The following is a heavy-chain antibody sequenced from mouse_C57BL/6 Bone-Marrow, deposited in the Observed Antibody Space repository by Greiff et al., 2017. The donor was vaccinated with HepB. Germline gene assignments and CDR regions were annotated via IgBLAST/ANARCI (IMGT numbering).Heavy chain of an antibody. V-gene: IGHV1-19*01. CDR2: INPYNGGT. Sequence: EVQLQESGPVLVKPGASVKMSCKASGYTFTDYYMNWVKQSHGKSLEWIGVINPYNGGTSYNQKFKGKATLTVDKSSSTAYMELNSLTSEDSAVYYCARSNYVWFAYWGQGTLVTVSA. CDR3: ARSNYVWFAY. J-gene: IGHJ3*01. CDR1: GYTFTDYY. D-gene: IGHD2-5*01.